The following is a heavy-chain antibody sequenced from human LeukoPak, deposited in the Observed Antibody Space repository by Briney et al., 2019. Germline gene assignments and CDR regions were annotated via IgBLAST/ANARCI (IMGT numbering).Heavy chain of an antibody. CDR1: GYTLTELS. Sequence: ASVKVSCKVSGYTLTELSMHWVRQAPGKGLEWMGGFDPEDGETIYAQKFQRRVTMTEDTSTDTAYMELSSLRSEDTAVYYCATGLIWFRDYDAFDIWGQGTMVTVSS. CDR2: FDPEDGET. V-gene: IGHV1-24*01. CDR3: ATGLIWFRDYDAFDI. J-gene: IGHJ3*02. D-gene: IGHD3-10*01.